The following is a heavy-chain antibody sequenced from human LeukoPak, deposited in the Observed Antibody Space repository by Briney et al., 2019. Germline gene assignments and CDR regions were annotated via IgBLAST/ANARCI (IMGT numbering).Heavy chain of an antibody. CDR3: ASLRWYGFDY. CDR1: GDSVSSGGYS. D-gene: IGHD4-23*01. CDR2: IYHSGST. Sequence: PSETLSLTCTVSGDSVSSGGYSWSWIRQPPGKGLEWIGYIYHSGSTYYNPSLKSRVTISVDRSKNQFSLKLSSVTAADTAVYYCASLRWYGFDYWGQGTLVTVSS. J-gene: IGHJ4*02. V-gene: IGHV4-30-2*01.